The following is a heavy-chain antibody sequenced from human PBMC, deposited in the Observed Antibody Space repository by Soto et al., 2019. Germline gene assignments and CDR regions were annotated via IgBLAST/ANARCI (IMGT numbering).Heavy chain of an antibody. D-gene: IGHD2-15*01. CDR2: IYYSGST. V-gene: IGHV4-31*03. CDR3: ARGIHCSGGSCYSTAYFDY. J-gene: IGHJ4*02. CDR1: GGSISSGGYY. Sequence: QVQLQESGPGLVKPSQTLSLTCTVSGGSISSGGYYWSWIRQHPWKGLEWIGYIYYSGSTYYNPSLKSRVTISVDTSKNQSSLKLSSVTAADTAVYYCARGIHCSGGSCYSTAYFDYWGQGTLVTVSS.